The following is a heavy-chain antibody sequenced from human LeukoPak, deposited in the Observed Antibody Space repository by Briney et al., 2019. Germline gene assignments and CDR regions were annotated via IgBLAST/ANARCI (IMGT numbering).Heavy chain of an antibody. Sequence: GGSLRLSCAASGFTVSSNYMSWARQAAGKGLEWVSVIYSGGITYYADSVKGRFTISRDNSKNTLNLQMNSLRAEDTAIYYCARRHSSGSNWGQGTLVTVSS. V-gene: IGHV3-53*05. D-gene: IGHD6-19*01. J-gene: IGHJ4*02. CDR1: GFTVSSNY. CDR3: ARRHSSGSN. CDR2: IYSGGIT.